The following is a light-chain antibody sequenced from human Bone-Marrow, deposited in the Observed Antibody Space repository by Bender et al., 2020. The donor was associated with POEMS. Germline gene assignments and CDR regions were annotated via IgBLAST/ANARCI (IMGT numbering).Light chain of an antibody. V-gene: IGLV2-23*02. J-gene: IGLJ3*02. Sequence: HSALAQPPSVSGSPGQSITISCTGTSSDVVRFDLVSWYQQHPGKAPKVIMYEVSKRPSGVSNRFSGSKSDNTASLTISGLQAEDEADYYCCSYTRSRTWVFGGGTKLTVL. CDR2: EVS. CDR3: CSYTRSRTWV. CDR1: SSDVVRFDL.